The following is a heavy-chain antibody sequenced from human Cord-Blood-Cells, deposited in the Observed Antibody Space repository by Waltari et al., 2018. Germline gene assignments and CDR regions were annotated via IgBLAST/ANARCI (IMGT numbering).Heavy chain of an antibody. CDR1: GGTFSSSA. J-gene: IGHJ5*02. V-gene: IGHV1-69*06. D-gene: IGHD4-17*01. Sequence: QVQRVQSGAEVKKAGSSVKVSCKASGGTFSSSATSWVRQARGQGLEWMGGITTILGTANDAPKFQGRVTITADKSTSTSYMEMSSLTYEDTAVYYCARDLGEYGWNDWFDPWGQGTLVTVSS. CDR2: ITTILGTA. CDR3: ARDLGEYGWNDWFDP.